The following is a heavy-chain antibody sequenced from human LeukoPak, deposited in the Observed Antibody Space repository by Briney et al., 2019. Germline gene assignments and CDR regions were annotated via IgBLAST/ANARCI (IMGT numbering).Heavy chain of an antibody. Sequence: GGSLRLSCAASGFTFSSYAMSWVRQAPGKGLEWVSAISGSGGSTYYADSVKGRFTISRDNSKNTLYLQVNSLRAEDTAVYYCAKNYDSSGYRYYYYGMDVWGQGTTVTVSS. D-gene: IGHD3-22*01. J-gene: IGHJ6*02. CDR2: ISGSGGST. CDR3: AKNYDSSGYRYYYYGMDV. CDR1: GFTFSSYA. V-gene: IGHV3-23*01.